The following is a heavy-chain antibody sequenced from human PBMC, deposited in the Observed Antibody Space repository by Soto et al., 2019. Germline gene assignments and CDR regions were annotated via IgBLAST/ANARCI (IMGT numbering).Heavy chain of an antibody. D-gene: IGHD6-13*01. CDR1: GFTFSSYA. Sequence: PGGSLRLSCAASGFTFSSYAMHWVRQAPGKGLEWVALISYDGRNKYYADSAKGRFTISRDNSKNTLYLQMNGLRAEDTAVYYCARDAAEADPPTFDYWGQGSLVTVSS. CDR2: ISYDGRNK. CDR3: ARDAAEADPPTFDY. J-gene: IGHJ4*02. V-gene: IGHV3-30-3*01.